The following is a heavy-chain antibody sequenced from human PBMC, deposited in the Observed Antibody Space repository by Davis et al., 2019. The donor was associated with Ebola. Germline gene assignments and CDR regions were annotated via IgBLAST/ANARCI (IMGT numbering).Heavy chain of an antibody. CDR2: FSYGDNT. CDR3: ARVIGHYDFWSGSISDYGLDV. V-gene: IGHV4-39*07. Sequence: SETLSLTCTVSGASISSRSYYWGWIRQPPGKGLEWVGSFSYGDNTHYYNPSLKSRVTISVDTSKNQFSLKLSSVTAADTAVYYCARVIGHYDFWSGSISDYGLDVWGQGTTVTVSS. CDR1: GASISSRSYY. J-gene: IGHJ6*02. D-gene: IGHD3-3*01.